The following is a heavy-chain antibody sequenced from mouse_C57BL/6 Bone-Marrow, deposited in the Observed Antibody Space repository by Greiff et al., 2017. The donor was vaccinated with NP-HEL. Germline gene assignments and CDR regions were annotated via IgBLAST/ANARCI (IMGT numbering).Heavy chain of an antibody. Sequence: QVQLQQPGAELVKPGASVKLSCKASGYTFTSYWMHWVKQRPGQGLEWIGMIHPNSGSTNYNEKFKSKATLTVDKSSSTAYMQLSSLTSEDSAVYYCAVLDSSGSWFAYWGQGTLVTVSA. CDR1: GYTFTSYW. D-gene: IGHD3-2*02. V-gene: IGHV1-64*01. CDR2: IHPNSGST. CDR3: AVLDSSGSWFAY. J-gene: IGHJ3*01.